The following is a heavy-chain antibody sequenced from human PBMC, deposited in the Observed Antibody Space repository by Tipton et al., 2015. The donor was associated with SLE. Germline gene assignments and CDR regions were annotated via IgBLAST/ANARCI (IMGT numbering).Heavy chain of an antibody. J-gene: IGHJ4*02. CDR3: ARQGTGFGSGRDDY. CDR1: GGSIGSTSYY. Sequence: LRLSFTVSGGSIGSTSYYWGWIRQPPGKGLEWIGSIYHSGSTYYNPSLESRVTISVDTSKNQFSLKLSSVTVDDTAVYYCARQGTGFGSGRDDYWGQGILVTVSS. CDR2: IYHSGST. V-gene: IGHV4-39*01. D-gene: IGHD1-14*01.